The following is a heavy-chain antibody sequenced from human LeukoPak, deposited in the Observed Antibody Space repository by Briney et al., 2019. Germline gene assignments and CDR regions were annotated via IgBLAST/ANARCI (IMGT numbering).Heavy chain of an antibody. Sequence: PGGSLRLSCAASGFTFSNFAMTWVRQAPGKGLEWVSSVVGSSSTYYADSLKGRFTISRDNAKNSLYLQMNSLRAEDTAVYYCARIGAGSSRDYWGQGTLVTVSS. CDR2: VVGSSST. V-gene: IGHV3-21*01. D-gene: IGHD6-13*01. J-gene: IGHJ4*02. CDR3: ARIGAGSSRDY. CDR1: GFTFSNFA.